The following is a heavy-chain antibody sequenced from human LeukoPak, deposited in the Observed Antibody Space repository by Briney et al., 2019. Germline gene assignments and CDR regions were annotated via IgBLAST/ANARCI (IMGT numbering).Heavy chain of an antibody. J-gene: IGHJ3*02. V-gene: IGHV3-30*02. CDR2: LRYDGSNK. Sequence: PGGSLRLSCAASGFTFSSYGMHWVRQAPGKGLGWVAFLRYDGSNKYYADSAKGRFTISRDNSKNTLYLQMNSLRAEYTAVYYCARDADYYDSSGLQGWAFDIWGQGTMVTVSS. D-gene: IGHD3-22*01. CDR3: ARDADYYDSSGLQGWAFDI. CDR1: GFTFSSYG.